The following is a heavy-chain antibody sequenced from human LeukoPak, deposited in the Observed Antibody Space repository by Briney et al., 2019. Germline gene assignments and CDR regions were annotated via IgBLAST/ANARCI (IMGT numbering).Heavy chain of an antibody. D-gene: IGHD2-21*02. J-gene: IGHJ4*02. V-gene: IGHV3-23*01. Sequence: GGSLRLSCAASGFTFSSYGMSWVRQAPGKGLEWVSAISGSGGSTYYADSVKGRFTISRDNSKNTLYLQMNSLRAEDTAVYYCAKDIVVVTVAIDYFDYWGQGTLVTVSS. CDR1: GFTFSSYG. CDR3: AKDIVVVTVAIDYFDY. CDR2: ISGSGGST.